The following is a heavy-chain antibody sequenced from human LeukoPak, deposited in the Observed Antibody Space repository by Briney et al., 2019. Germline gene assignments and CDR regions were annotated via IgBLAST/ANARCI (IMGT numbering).Heavy chain of an antibody. CDR1: GYSISSGYY. J-gene: IGHJ6*03. V-gene: IGHV4-38-2*02. D-gene: IGHD6-13*01. CDR2: FFQGGST. CDR3: ARDSSSWYYYYYYMDV. Sequence: SETLSLTCTVSGYSISSGYYWGWIRQPPGRGLEWIGTFFQGGSTYYNPSLKSRVTISVDTSKNQFSLKLSSVTAADTAVYYCARDSSSWYYYYYYMDVWGKGTTVTISS.